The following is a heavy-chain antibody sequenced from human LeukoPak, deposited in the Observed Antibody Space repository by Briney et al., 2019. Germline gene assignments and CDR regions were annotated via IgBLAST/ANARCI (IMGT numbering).Heavy chain of an antibody. CDR2: GHHSESS. J-gene: IGHJ4*02. CDR3: ARESAGSLHDGTAAFHY. D-gene: IGHD2-8*02. V-gene: IGHV4-59*02. Sequence: PSETLSLTCSVSGDSVTSTYWSWIRQPPGKGLEWIAYGHHSESSNYNPSFRSRVIIPVDTSRNQFSLRLSSVTAADTAIYYCARESAGSLHDGTAAFHYWGQGILVIVSS. CDR1: GDSVTSTY.